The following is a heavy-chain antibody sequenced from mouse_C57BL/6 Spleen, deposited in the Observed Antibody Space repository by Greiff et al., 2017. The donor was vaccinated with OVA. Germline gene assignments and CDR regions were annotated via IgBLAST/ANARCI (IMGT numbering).Heavy chain of an antibody. CDR1: GYAFTNYL. CDR2: INPGSGGT. J-gene: IGHJ2*01. CDR3: AREDDDYFDY. Sequence: QVQLQQSGAELVRPGPSVKVSCKASGYAFTNYLIEWVKQRPGQGLEWIGVINPGSGGTNYNEKFKGKATLTADKSSSTAYMQLSSLTSEDAAVYFCAREDDDYFDYWGQGTTLTVSS. V-gene: IGHV1-54*01. D-gene: IGHD2-12*01.